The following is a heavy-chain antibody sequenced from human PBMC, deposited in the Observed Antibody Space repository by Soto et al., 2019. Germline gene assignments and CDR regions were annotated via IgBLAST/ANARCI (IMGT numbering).Heavy chain of an antibody. V-gene: IGHV1-69*13. Sequence: VASVKVSCKASGGTFSSYAISWVRQAPGQGLEWMGGIIPIFGTANYAQKFQGRVTITADESTSTAYMELSSLRSEDTAVYYCAYGLTDLDAFDIWGQGTMVTV. D-gene: IGHD3-16*01. CDR1: GGTFSSYA. CDR2: IIPIFGTA. CDR3: AYGLTDLDAFDI. J-gene: IGHJ3*02.